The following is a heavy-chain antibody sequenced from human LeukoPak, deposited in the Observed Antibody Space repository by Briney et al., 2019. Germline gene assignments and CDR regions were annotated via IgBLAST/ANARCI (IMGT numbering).Heavy chain of an antibody. CDR3: ARRGSSWWENWFDP. CDR1: GFTFSSYG. V-gene: IGHV3-48*04. J-gene: IGHJ5*02. Sequence: PGRSLRLSCAASGFTFSSYGMHWVRQAPGKGLEWVAYISRDGSPIYYADSVRGRFTISRDNAKDSLYLQMNSLRAEDTAVYYCARRGSSWWENWFDPWGQGTLVTVSS. CDR2: ISRDGSPI. D-gene: IGHD6-13*01.